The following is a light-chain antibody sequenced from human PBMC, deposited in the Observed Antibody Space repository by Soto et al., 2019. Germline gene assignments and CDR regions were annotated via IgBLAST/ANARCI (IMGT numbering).Light chain of an antibody. CDR3: QQRNDYPMT. CDR1: QSSSDC. Sequence: DIQMTQSPSPLSASVGDRVTITCRASQSSSDCLAWYQQKPGKAPYLLIYNASNLQSGVPSRFSGSGSGTDFTLTISSLQPDDFATYYCQQRNDYPMTFGQGTRLDIK. J-gene: IGKJ5*01. CDR2: NAS. V-gene: IGKV1-5*03.